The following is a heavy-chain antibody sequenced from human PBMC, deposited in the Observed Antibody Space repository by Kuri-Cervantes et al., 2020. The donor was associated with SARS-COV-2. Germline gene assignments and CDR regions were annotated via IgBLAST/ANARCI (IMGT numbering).Heavy chain of an antibody. CDR3: ARSRGYYDSSGQARHLIYF. CDR2: IKQDGSEK. D-gene: IGHD3-22*01. CDR1: GFTFSSCA. J-gene: IGHJ4*02. Sequence: GGSLRLSSAASGFTFSSCAMSWVRQAPGKGLEWVANIKQDGSEKYYLDSVKGRLTITRDNAKNSLFLQMNSLRAEDTAVYYCARSRGYYDSSGQARHLIYFWGQGTQVTVSS. V-gene: IGHV3-7*03.